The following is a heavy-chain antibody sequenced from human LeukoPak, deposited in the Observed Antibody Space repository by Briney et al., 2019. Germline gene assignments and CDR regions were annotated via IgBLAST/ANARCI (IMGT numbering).Heavy chain of an antibody. J-gene: IGHJ6*02. V-gene: IGHV1-2*04. Sequence: APVKVSCKASGYTFTGYYMHWVRQAPGQGLEWMGWINPNSGGTNYAQKFQGWVTMTRDTSISTAYMELSRLRSDDTAVYYCARSGSIYSSSWYPYGMDVWGQGTTVTVSS. CDR2: INPNSGGT. CDR1: GYTFTGYY. D-gene: IGHD6-13*01. CDR3: ARSGSIYSSSWYPYGMDV.